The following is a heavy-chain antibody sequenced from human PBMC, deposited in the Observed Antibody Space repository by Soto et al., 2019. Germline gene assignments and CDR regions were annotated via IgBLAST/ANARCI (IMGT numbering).Heavy chain of an antibody. J-gene: IGHJ4*02. CDR2: INSDGNSA. D-gene: IGHD6-13*01. CDR1: GFTFSSYW. CDR3: ARRRPDSSSWSFDY. Sequence: EVQLMESGGGLVQPGGSLRLSCAASGFTFSSYWMHWVRQAPGKGLVWVSRINSDGNSASYADSVKGRFTISRDNAENTLYLQMHNLRAEDTAVYYCARRRPDSSSWSFDYWGQGTLVTVSS. V-gene: IGHV3-74*01.